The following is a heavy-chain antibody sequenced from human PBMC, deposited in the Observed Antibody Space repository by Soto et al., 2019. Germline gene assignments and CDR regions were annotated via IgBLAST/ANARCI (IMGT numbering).Heavy chain of an antibody. Sequence: ASVKVSCKASGGTFSSYAISWVRQAPGQGLEWMGGIIPIFGTANYAQKFQGRVTITADESTSTAYMELSSLRSEDTAVYYCARGPLIAAAGTSGHAFDIWGQGTMVTVS. CDR3: ARGPLIAAAGTSGHAFDI. CDR2: IIPIFGTA. CDR1: GGTFSSYA. D-gene: IGHD6-13*01. V-gene: IGHV1-69*13. J-gene: IGHJ3*02.